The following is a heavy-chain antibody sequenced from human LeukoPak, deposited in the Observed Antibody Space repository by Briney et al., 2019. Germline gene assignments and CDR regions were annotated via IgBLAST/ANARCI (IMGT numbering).Heavy chain of an antibody. Sequence: GGSLRLSCAASGFTFSNYGMNWVRQAPGKGLEWVSIITSGVGITYYAVSVKGRFTISRDNSKNTLYLQMNSLRAEDTAVYYCAKGDYYDFDYWGQGTLVTVSS. CDR3: AKGDYYDFDY. D-gene: IGHD3-10*01. J-gene: IGHJ4*02. CDR2: ITSGVGIT. CDR1: GFTFSNYG. V-gene: IGHV3-23*01.